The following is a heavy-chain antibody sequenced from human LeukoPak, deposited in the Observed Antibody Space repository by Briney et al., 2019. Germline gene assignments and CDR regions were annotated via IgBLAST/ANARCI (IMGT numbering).Heavy chain of an antibody. CDR2: IYYSGST. J-gene: IGHJ3*02. D-gene: IGHD3-16*01. V-gene: IGHV4-39*07. CDR3: ARSQIMIAERGDAFDI. Sequence: KSSETLSLTCTVSGGSISSSSYYWGWIRQPPGKGLEWIGSIYYSGSTYYNPSLKSRVTISVDTSKNQFSLKLSSVTAADTAVYYCARSQIMIAERGDAFDIWGQGTMVTVSS. CDR1: GGSISSSSYY.